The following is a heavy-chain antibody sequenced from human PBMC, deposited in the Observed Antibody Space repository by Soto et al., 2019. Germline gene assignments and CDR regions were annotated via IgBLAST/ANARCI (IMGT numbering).Heavy chain of an antibody. CDR3: ARWEQPLFDS. V-gene: IGHV3-30-3*01. CDR2: ISSDGNHK. Sequence: QVKLVESGGGVVQPGRSLRLSCAASGFNVSAYTMHWVRQAPGKGLEWVAVISSDGNHKYYTDSVKGRFTISRDTSTNTPYLRMNSLRAEDTAVYYCARWEQPLFDSWGQGTLVTVSS. CDR1: GFNVSAYT. J-gene: IGHJ4*02. D-gene: IGHD1-26*01.